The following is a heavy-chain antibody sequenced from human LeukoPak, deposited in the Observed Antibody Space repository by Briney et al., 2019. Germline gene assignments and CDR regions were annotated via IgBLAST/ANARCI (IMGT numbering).Heavy chain of an antibody. Sequence: SETLSLTCAASGGSISSSNWWSWVRQPPGKGLEWIGEIYHSGSTYYNPSLKSRVTISVDTSKNQFSLKLSSVTAADTAVYYCARSDYYDSSGYLYWGQGTLVTVSS. J-gene: IGHJ4*02. CDR1: GGSISSSNW. D-gene: IGHD3-22*01. CDR3: ARSDYYDSSGYLY. V-gene: IGHV4-4*02. CDR2: IYHSGST.